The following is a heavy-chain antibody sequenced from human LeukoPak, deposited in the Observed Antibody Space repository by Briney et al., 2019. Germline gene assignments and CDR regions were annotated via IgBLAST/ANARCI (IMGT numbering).Heavy chain of an antibody. D-gene: IGHD6-19*01. CDR1: GGSISSYY. V-gene: IGHV4-59*01. Sequence: PSETLFLTCTVSGGSISSYYWSWIRQPPGKGLEWIGYIYYSGSTNYNPSLKSRVTISVDTSKNQFSLKLSSVTAADTAVYYCARGSSGGWYYFDYWGQGTLVTVSS. CDR2: IYYSGST. CDR3: ARGSSGGWYYFDY. J-gene: IGHJ4*02.